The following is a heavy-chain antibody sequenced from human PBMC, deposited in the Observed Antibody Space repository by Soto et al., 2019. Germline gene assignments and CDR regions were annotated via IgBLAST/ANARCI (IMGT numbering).Heavy chain of an antibody. J-gene: IGHJ6*03. CDR2: IYYSGST. Sequence: SETLSLTCTVSGGSISIYYWGWIWQPPGKGLEWIGYIYYSGSTNYNPSLKSRVTISVDTSKNQFSLKLSSVTAADTAVYYCARQGTIFGVVTSLYYMDVWGKGTTVTVSS. D-gene: IGHD3-3*01. CDR3: ARQGTIFGVVTSLYYMDV. V-gene: IGHV4-59*08. CDR1: GGSISIYY.